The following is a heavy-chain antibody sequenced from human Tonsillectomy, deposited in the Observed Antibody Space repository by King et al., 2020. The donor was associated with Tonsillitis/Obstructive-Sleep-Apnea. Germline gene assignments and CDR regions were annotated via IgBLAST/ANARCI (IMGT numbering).Heavy chain of an antibody. V-gene: IGHV3-30*04. Sequence: VQLVESGGGVVQPGRSLRLSCAASGFTFSSYAMHWVRQAPGKGLEWVAVISYDGSKKYYADSVKGRFTISRDNSKNTLYLQMNSLRAEDTAVYYCAEWGVITGGYYFDYWGQGALVTVSS. CDR3: AEWGVITGGYYFDY. D-gene: IGHD3-16*01. CDR1: GFTFSSYA. CDR2: ISYDGSKK. J-gene: IGHJ4*02.